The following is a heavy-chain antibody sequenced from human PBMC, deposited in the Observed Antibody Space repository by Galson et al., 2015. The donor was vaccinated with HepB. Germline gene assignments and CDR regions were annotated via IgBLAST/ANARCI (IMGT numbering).Heavy chain of an antibody. V-gene: IGHV3-74*01. J-gene: IGHJ4*02. Sequence: SLRLSCAASGFTFGSYWMNWVRQAPGKGLVWVSRINSDGSSISYADSVKGRFTISRDNAKNTLYLQMNSLRAEDTAVYYCARGFYRDGGYFDYWGQGTLVTVSS. CDR3: ARGFYRDGGYFDY. CDR1: GFTFGSYW. D-gene: IGHD4-11*01. CDR2: INSDGSSI.